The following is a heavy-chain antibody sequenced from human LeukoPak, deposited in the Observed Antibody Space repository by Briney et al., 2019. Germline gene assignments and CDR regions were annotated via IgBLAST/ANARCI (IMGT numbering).Heavy chain of an antibody. CDR1: GFTFSDYY. CDR3: VGGYAQYYFDY. V-gene: IGHV3-11*01. CDR2: ISSSGSTI. Sequence: GGSLRLSCAASGFTFSDYYMSWIRQAPGKGLEWVSYISSSGSTIYYADSVKGRFTISRDNAKNSLYLQMNSLRAEDTAVYCCVGGYAQYYFDYWGQGTLVTVSS. J-gene: IGHJ4*02. D-gene: IGHD6-25*01.